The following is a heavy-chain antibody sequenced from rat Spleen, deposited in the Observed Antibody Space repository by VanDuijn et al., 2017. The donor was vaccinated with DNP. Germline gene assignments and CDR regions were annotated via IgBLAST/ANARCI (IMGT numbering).Heavy chain of an antibody. CDR3: GRHGDSGYFDN. V-gene: IGHV5-22*01. J-gene: IGHJ2*01. CDR1: GFTFSDFY. D-gene: IGHD4-3*01. Sequence: EVQLVESGGGLVQPGRSLKLSCAASGFTFSDFYMAWVRQAPTKGLEWVAYIGYDGGGTYNGDSVKGRFTISRDNAKSTLYLQMNDLRSEDMATYYCGRHGDSGYFDNWGQGVMVTVSS. CDR2: IGYDGGGT.